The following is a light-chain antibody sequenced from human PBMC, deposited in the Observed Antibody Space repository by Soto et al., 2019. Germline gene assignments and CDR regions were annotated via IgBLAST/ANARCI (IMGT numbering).Light chain of an antibody. CDR2: AAS. J-gene: IGKJ1*01. CDR1: QSLSFN. Sequence: EIVMTQSPATLSVSPGERATLSYGASQSLSFNLAWYQQKPGQAPRLLIYAASTRATGIPARFSGSGSGTEFTLTISSLQSEDFAVYYCQQYYRWPQTFGQGTKVDI. CDR3: QQYYRWPQT. V-gene: IGKV3-15*01.